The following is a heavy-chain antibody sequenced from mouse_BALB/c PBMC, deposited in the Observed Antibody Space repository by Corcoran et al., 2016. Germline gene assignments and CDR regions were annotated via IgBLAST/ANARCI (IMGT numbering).Heavy chain of an antibody. V-gene: IGHV14-1*02. CDR2: IDPENGNT. CDR1: GFNIKDYY. D-gene: IGHD2-5*01. CDR3: AREDSNYLFAY. J-gene: IGHJ3*01. Sequence: EVQLQQSGAELVRPGALVKLSCKASGFNIKDYYMHWVKQRPEQGLEWIGWIDPENGNTIYDAKFQGKASITADTSSNTAYLQLSSLTSEDTAVYYGAREDSNYLFAYWGQGTLVTVSA.